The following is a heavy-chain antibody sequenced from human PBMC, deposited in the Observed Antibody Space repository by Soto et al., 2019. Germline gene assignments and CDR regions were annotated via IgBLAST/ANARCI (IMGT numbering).Heavy chain of an antibody. V-gene: IGHV1-69*06. CDR3: ARDYVSLAHYFDY. CDR2: IIPIFGTA. D-gene: IGHD3-16*01. J-gene: IGHJ4*02. CDR1: GGTFSSYA. Sequence: GASVKVSCKASGGTFSSYAISWVRQAPGRGLEWMGGIIPIFGTANYAQKFQGRVTITADKSTSTAYMELSSLRSEDTAVYYCARDYVSLAHYFDYWGQGTLVTVSS.